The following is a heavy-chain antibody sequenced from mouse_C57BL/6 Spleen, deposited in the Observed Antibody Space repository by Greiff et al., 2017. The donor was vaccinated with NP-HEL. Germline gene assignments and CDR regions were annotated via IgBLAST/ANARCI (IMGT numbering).Heavy chain of an antibody. CDR2: ISYDGSN. Sequence: DVQLQESGPGLVKPSQSLSLTCSVTGYSITSGYYWNWIRQFPGNKLEWMGYISYDGSNNYNPSLKNRISITRDTPKNQFFLKLNSVTTEDTATYYCARDDYDGFAYWGQGTLVTVSA. CDR1: GYSITSGYY. D-gene: IGHD2-4*01. V-gene: IGHV3-6*01. CDR3: ARDDYDGFAY. J-gene: IGHJ3*01.